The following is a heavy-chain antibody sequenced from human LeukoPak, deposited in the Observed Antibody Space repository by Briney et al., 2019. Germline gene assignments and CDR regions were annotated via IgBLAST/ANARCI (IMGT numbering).Heavy chain of an antibody. Sequence: ASVKVSCKASGYNFISYYMHCVRQAPGQGLEWMGIINPSGGSTSYAQKFQDRVTMTRDTSTSTVYMELSSLKSEDTAVYYCAREDVVLVDAVRYQYYGMDVWGQGTTVTVSS. CDR2: INPSGGST. CDR3: AREDVVLVDAVRYQYYGMDV. V-gene: IGHV1-46*01. CDR1: GYNFISYY. D-gene: IGHD2-8*01. J-gene: IGHJ6*02.